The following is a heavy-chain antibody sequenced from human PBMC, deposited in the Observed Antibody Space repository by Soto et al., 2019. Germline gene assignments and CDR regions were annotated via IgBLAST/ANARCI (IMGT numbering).Heavy chain of an antibody. V-gene: IGHV1-3*01. CDR2: IIAANGNT. CDR3: ARDVRYCSSITCPRHGLDV. Sequence: ASVKVSCKASGYTFTNYAIHWVRQAPEQSLEWMGWIIAANGNTKYSQKFQGRVTITRDTSASTAYMELISLRSEDTAVYYCARDVRYCSSITCPRHGLDVWGQGTKVTVSS. CDR1: GYTFTNYA. D-gene: IGHD2-2*01. J-gene: IGHJ3*01.